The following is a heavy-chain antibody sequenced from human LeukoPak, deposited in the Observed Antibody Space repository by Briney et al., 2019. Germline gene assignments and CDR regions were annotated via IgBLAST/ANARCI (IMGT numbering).Heavy chain of an antibody. Sequence: ASVKVSCKASGYTFTSYGISWVRQAPGQGLEWMGWISAYNGNTNYAQKLQGRVTMTTDTSTSTAYMELRSLRSDDTAVYYCARDEPLPYYYDSSGPNRPLDYWGQGTLVTVSS. CDR1: GYTFTSYG. D-gene: IGHD3-22*01. CDR2: ISAYNGNT. V-gene: IGHV1-18*01. J-gene: IGHJ4*02. CDR3: ARDEPLPYYYDSSGPNRPLDY.